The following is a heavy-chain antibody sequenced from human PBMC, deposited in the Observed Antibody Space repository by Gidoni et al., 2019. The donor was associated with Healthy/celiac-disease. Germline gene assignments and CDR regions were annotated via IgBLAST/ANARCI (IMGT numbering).Heavy chain of an antibody. Sequence: VQLQQSGPGLVTPSQTLSLTCAISGASVSSTSAAWTWIRQSPSRGLEWLGRTYYRSKWYNDYAVSVKSRITINPDTSKNQFSLQLNSVTPEDTAVYYCAREGLPSGYYFPASGMDVWGQGTTVTVSS. CDR1: GASVSSTSAA. J-gene: IGHJ6*02. CDR2: TYYRSKWYN. D-gene: IGHD3-3*01. V-gene: IGHV6-1*01. CDR3: AREGLPSGYYFPASGMDV.